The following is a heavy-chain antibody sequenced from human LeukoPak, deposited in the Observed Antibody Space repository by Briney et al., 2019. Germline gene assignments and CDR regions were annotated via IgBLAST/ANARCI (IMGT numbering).Heavy chain of an antibody. V-gene: IGHV3-30*02. CDR2: ILYDRSYK. CDR3: AKDREGGPNTWYLDY. Sequence: GGSLRLFCAPSGFPFSSYGMHWLRQSPGKALEWVAFILYDRSYKYYADSVRGRFSISRDNSKNTLYLQMNSVRAEDTAIYFCAKDREGGPNTWYLDYWGQGILVTVSS. CDR1: GFPFSSYG. J-gene: IGHJ4*02. D-gene: IGHD2-15*01.